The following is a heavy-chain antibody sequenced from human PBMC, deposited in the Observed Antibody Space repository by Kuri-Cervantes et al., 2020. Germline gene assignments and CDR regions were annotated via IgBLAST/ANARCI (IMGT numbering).Heavy chain of an antibody. V-gene: IGHV4-61*01. CDR1: GDAVSSDTYH. J-gene: IGHJ4*02. CDR2: FFYGGST. D-gene: IGHD3-10*01. CDR3: AMYYIGGGGRGY. Sequence: GSLRLSCSVSGDAVSSDTYHCSWIRQPPGKGLEWVGHFFYGGSTKSHPSVKGRVSISIDTSKNQFSLKLTSVTAADTAVYYCAMYYIGGGGRGYWGQGSLVTVSS.